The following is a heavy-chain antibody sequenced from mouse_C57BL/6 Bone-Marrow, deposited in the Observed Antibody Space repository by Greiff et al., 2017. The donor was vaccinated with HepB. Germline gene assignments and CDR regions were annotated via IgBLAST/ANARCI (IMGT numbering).Heavy chain of an antibody. Sequence: VQLQQSGAELVRPGASVKLSCTASGFNIKDDYMHWVKQRPEQGLEWIGWIDPENGDTEYASKFQGKATITADTSSNTAYLQLSSLTSEVTAVYYCTCTVVATWGDAMDYGGQGTSVTVSA. D-gene: IGHD1-1*01. CDR3: TCTVVATWGDAMDY. J-gene: IGHJ4*01. CDR1: GFNIKDDY. V-gene: IGHV14-4*01. CDR2: IDPENGDT.